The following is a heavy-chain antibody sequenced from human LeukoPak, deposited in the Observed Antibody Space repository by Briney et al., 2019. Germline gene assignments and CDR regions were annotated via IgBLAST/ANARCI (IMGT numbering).Heavy chain of an antibody. Sequence: GGSLRLSCAASGFTFSSYAMSWVRQAPGKGLEWDSAISGSGGSTYYADSVKGRFTISRDNSKNTLYLQMNSLRAEDTAVYYCAKDWRLWFGESHFDYWGQGTLVTVSS. J-gene: IGHJ4*02. D-gene: IGHD3-10*01. CDR3: AKDWRLWFGESHFDY. CDR1: GFTFSSYA. V-gene: IGHV3-23*01. CDR2: ISGSGGST.